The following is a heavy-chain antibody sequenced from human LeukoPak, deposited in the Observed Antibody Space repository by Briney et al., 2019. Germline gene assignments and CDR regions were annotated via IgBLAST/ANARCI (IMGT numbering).Heavy chain of an antibody. CDR3: ARDSGTGRGTEAMDY. CDR1: GFTFSTYA. D-gene: IGHD1-1*01. CDR2: ISGSGYST. V-gene: IGHV3-23*01. J-gene: IGHJ4*02. Sequence: GGSLRLSCAASGFTFSTYAMSWVRQAPGKGLEWVSAISGSGYSTYLADSVKGRFTISRDNSKNTLYLHMNSLRAEDTAVYHCARDSGTGRGTEAMDYWGQGTLVTVSS.